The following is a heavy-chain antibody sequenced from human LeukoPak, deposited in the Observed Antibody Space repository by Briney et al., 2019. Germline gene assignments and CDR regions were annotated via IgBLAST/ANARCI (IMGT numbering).Heavy chain of an antibody. V-gene: IGHV1-2*02. D-gene: IGHD1-26*01. CDR1: GYTFTGYY. CDR3: ARGRRWSGSYPTPSAFDI. CDR2: INPNSGGT. J-gene: IGHJ3*02. Sequence: GASVKVSCKASGYTFTGYYMHWVRQAPGQGLEWMGWINPNSGGTNYAQKFQGRVTITADKSTSTAYMELSSLRSEDTAVYYCARGRRWSGSYPTPSAFDIWGQGTMVTVSS.